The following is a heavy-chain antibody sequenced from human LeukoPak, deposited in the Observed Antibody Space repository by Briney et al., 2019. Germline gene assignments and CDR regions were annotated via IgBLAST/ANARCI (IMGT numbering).Heavy chain of an antibody. CDR3: ARGYYESSGYWYLDY. Sequence: GASVKVSCKASGYTFTNYGISWVRQAPGQGLEWMGWISAYNGNTNYAQKLQGRVTMTTDTSTSTVYMELRSLRSDDTAVYYCARGYYESSGYWYLDYWGQGTLVTVSS. V-gene: IGHV1-18*01. CDR1: GYTFTNYG. CDR2: ISAYNGNT. D-gene: IGHD3-22*01. J-gene: IGHJ4*02.